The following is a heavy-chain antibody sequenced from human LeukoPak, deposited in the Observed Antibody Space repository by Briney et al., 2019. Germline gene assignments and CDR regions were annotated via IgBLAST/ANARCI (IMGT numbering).Heavy chain of an antibody. V-gene: IGHV3-7*01. CDR3: ARDYYDSSGYYHVGYFDY. CDR2: IKQDGSEK. J-gene: IGHJ4*02. CDR1: GFTFSSYW. D-gene: IGHD3-22*01. Sequence: GGSLRLSCAASGFTFSSYWMSWVRQAPGKGLEWVANIKQDGSEKYYVDSVKGRFTISRDNAKSSLYLQMNSLRAEDTAVYYCARDYYDSSGYYHVGYFDYWGQGTLVTVSS.